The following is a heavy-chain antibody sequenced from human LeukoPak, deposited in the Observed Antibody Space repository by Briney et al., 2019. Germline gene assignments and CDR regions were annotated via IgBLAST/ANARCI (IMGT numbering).Heavy chain of an antibody. V-gene: IGHV1-2*02. Sequence: ASVKVSCKASGDTFTGYHMHWVRQAPGQGLEWMGWINPHSGGTNYAQRFQGRVTMTMDTSFITAYMELSRLSSDDTAVYYCARHPGKVTNDWYFDLWGRGTLVTVSS. CDR2: INPHSGGT. CDR3: ARHPGKVTNDWYFDL. J-gene: IGHJ2*01. CDR1: GDTFTGYH. D-gene: IGHD4-23*01.